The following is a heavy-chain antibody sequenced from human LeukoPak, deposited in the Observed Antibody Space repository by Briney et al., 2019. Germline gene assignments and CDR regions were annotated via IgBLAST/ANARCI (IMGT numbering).Heavy chain of an antibody. V-gene: IGHV3-21*01. J-gene: IGHJ4*02. CDR3: ARYRELHPTNDY. D-gene: IGHD1-26*01. CDR1: GFTFSSYS. CDR2: ISSSSSYI. Sequence: GGSLRLSCAASGFTFSSYSMNWVRQAPGKGLEWVSSISSSSSYIYYADSVKGRFTISRDNAKNSLYLQMNSLRAEDTAVYYCARYRELHPTNDYWGQGTLVTVSS.